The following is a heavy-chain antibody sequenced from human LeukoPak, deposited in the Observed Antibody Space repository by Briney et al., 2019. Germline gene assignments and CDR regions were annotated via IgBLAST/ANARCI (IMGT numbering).Heavy chain of an antibody. CDR3: ARDLRRFAAYYFDY. CDR2: ISSDGRDK. CDR1: GFTFSGYA. D-gene: IGHD5/OR15-5a*01. V-gene: IGHV3-30*03. J-gene: IGHJ4*02. Sequence: PGGSLRLSCAASGFTFSGYAIHWVRQARGKGLEWVAVISSDGRDKHHADSVKGRFTISRDNSKNTLYLQTNSLRAEDTAVYYCARDLRRFAAYYFDYWGQGTLVTVSS.